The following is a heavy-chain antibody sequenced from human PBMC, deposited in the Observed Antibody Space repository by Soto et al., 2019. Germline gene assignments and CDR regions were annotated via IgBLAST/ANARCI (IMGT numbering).Heavy chain of an antibody. D-gene: IGHD4-4*01. Sequence: EVQLLESGGGLVQPGGSLRLSCAASGFTFSTYAMSCVRQAPGKGLEWVSVISASGDSTSYSDSAKGRFTVSSDNSRNTLYPQVLSLRVEKTAVYSFSKVLRTYTNYIYRMDVLGQGTPVTVSS. CDR1: GFTFSTYA. CDR2: ISASGDST. CDR3: SKVLRTYTNYIYRMDV. J-gene: IGHJ6*02. V-gene: IGHV3-23*01.